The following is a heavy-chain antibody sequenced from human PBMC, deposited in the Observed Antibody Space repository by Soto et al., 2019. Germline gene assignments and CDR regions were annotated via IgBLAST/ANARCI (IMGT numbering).Heavy chain of an antibody. Sequence: SETLSLTCAVYGGSFSGYYWSWTRQPPGKGLEWIGEINHSGSTNYNPSLKSRVTISVDTSKNQFSLKLSSVTAADTAVYYCARGGDWDDAFDIWGQGTMVTVSS. J-gene: IGHJ3*02. D-gene: IGHD3-10*01. V-gene: IGHV4-34*01. CDR2: INHSGST. CDR1: GGSFSGYY. CDR3: ARGGDWDDAFDI.